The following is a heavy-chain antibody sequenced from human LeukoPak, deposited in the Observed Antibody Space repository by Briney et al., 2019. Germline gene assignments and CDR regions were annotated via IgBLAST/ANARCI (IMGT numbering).Heavy chain of an antibody. CDR2: IRSSGSTI. D-gene: IGHD5-24*01. CDR1: GFTFSDYY. V-gene: IGHV3-11*01. CDR3: ARGKDGYKRGYPLGFDY. Sequence: GGSLRLSCAASGFTFSDYYVSWIRQAPGKGLEWVSDIRSSGSTIYYADSVKGRFTISRDNAKNSLYLQMNSLRAEDTAVYYCARGKDGYKRGYPLGFDYWGQGTLVTVSS. J-gene: IGHJ4*02.